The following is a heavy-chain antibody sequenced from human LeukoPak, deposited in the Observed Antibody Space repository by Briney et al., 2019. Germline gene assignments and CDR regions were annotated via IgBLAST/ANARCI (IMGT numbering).Heavy chain of an antibody. J-gene: IGHJ4*02. CDR3: ARWSVGGDYVFLDY. CDR2: IYYGGST. CDR1: GGSISSYY. Sequence: SETLSLTCTVSGGSISSYYWSWIRQPPGKGLEWIGYIYYGGSTNYNPSLKSRVTISVDTSKNQFSLKLSSVTAEDTAVHYCARWSVGGDYVFLDYWGQGTLVTVFS. V-gene: IGHV4-59*01. D-gene: IGHD4-17*01.